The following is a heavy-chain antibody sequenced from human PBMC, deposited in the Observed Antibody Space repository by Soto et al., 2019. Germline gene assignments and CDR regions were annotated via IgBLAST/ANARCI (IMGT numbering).Heavy chain of an antibody. CDR1: GDSMATGGHY. V-gene: IGHV4-31*03. J-gene: IGHJ4*02. Sequence: SETLSLTCTVSGDSMATGGHYYNWIRQVPGKGLEWIGYVYYSGATHYTPSLRARATISRDTSKNQFSLRLISVTAADTALYYCARDKDLQPTVWGFWGQG. CDR2: VYYSGAT. CDR3: ARDKDLQPTVWGF. D-gene: IGHD3-16*01.